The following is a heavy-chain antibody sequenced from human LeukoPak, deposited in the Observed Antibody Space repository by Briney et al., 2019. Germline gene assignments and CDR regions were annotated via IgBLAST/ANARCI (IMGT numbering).Heavy chain of an antibody. CDR2: IYPDDSCT. V-gene: IGHV5-51*01. CDR1: GYSITSYW. CDR3: ARGLGYFDY. J-gene: IGHJ4*02. Sequence: GAFLMICCNGFGYSITSYWICCVRQMPGKGLEWMGIIYPDDSCTCYNPSFQRQVTISADTSISTASLQWSSMTASDTAMYYCARGLGYFDYCGQGNLGSVSS.